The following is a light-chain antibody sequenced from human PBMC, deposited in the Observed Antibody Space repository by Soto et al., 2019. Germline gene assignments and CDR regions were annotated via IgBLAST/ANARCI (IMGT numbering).Light chain of an antibody. CDR2: EGS. J-gene: IGLJ2*01. CDR3: CSYAGSRRV. V-gene: IGLV2-23*01. Sequence: QPVLTQPASVSGSPGQSITISCTGTSSDVGSYNLVSWYQQHPGKAPKLMIYEGSKRPSGVSNRFSGSKSGNTASLTISGLQAEDEADYYCCSYAGSRRVFGGGTKLTV. CDR1: SSDVGSYNL.